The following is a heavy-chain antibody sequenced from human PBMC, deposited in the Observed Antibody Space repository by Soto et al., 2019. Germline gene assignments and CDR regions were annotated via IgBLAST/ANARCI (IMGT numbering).Heavy chain of an antibody. D-gene: IGHD6-6*01. CDR1: GGSISSGGYS. V-gene: IGHV4-30-2*01. J-gene: IGHJ4*02. CDR2: IYHSGST. Sequence: SETLSLTCAVSGGSISSGGYSWSWIRQPPGKGLEWIGYIYHSGSTYYNPSLKSRVTISVDRSKNQFPLKLSSVTAADTAVYYCARAPSSIAAYFDYWGQGTLVTVSS. CDR3: ARAPSSIAAYFDY.